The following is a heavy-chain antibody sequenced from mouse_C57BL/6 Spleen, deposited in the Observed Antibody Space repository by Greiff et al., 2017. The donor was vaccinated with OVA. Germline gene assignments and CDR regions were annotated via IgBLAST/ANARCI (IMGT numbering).Heavy chain of an antibody. Sequence: EVHLVESGGGLVKPGGSLKLSCAASGFTFSDYGMHWVRQAPEKGLEWVAYISSGSSTIYYADTVKGRFTISRDNAKNTLFLQMTSLRSEDTAMYYCATFYGSSSFDVWGTGTTVTVSS. CDR1: GFTFSDYG. D-gene: IGHD1-1*01. CDR2: ISSGSSTI. V-gene: IGHV5-17*01. CDR3: ATFYGSSSFDV. J-gene: IGHJ1*03.